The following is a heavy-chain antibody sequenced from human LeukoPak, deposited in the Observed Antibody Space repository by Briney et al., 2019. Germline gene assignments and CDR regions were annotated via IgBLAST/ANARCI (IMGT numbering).Heavy chain of an antibody. CDR3: AKIASVTYYYDSSGYDY. J-gene: IGHJ4*02. CDR2: ISGSGSST. D-gene: IGHD3-22*01. CDR1: GFTFSSYV. V-gene: IGHV3-23*01. Sequence: GGSLRLSCAASGFTFSSYVMSWVRQAPGKGLEWVSAISGSGSSTYYADSVKGRFTISRDNSKNTLYLQMNSLRAEDTAVYYCAKIASVTYYYDSSGYDYWGQGTLVTVSS.